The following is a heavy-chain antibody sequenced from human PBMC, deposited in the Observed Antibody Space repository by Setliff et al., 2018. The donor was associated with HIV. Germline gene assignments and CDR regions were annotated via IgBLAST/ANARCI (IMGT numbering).Heavy chain of an antibody. CDR3: ARASYSSGWYAVMDV. D-gene: IGHD6-19*01. Sequence: GESLKISCAASGFTFSTYSMNWVRQALGKGLEWVSYISRSSNTVYYAGSLKGRFTISRDNAKNSLYLQMNSLRVEDTAVYYCARASYSSGWYAVMDVRGKGTTVTVSS. J-gene: IGHJ6*03. CDR1: GFTFSTYS. CDR2: ISRSSNTV. V-gene: IGHV3-48*01.